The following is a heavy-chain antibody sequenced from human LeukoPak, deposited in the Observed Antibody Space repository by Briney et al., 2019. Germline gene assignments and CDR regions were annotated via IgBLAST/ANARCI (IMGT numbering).Heavy chain of an antibody. Sequence: SQTLSLTCAISGDSVSGGSAGWNWVRQSPSRGLEWLGRIYYRSKWYSDYAISLKSGITSNPDTSRNQFSLQLNSVTNDDTAVYSCTGGGLVRGTLHWFDPWGQGTLVTVSS. CDR2: IYYRSKWYS. V-gene: IGHV6-1*01. D-gene: IGHD3-10*01. CDR3: TGGGLVRGTLHWFDP. CDR1: GDSVSGGSAG. J-gene: IGHJ5*02.